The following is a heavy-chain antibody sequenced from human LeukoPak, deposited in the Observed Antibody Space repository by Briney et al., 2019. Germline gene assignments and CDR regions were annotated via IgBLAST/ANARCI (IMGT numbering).Heavy chain of an antibody. CDR3: ARVGIVGATYEAFDI. J-gene: IGHJ3*02. CDR2: ISAYNGNT. D-gene: IGHD1-26*01. CDR1: GYTFTSYG. Sequence: ASVKVSCKASGYTFTSYGISWVRQAPGEGLEWMGWISAYNGNTNYAQKLQGRVTMTTDTSTSTAYMEPRSLRSDDTAVYYCARVGIVGATYEAFDIWGQGTMVTVSS. V-gene: IGHV1-18*01.